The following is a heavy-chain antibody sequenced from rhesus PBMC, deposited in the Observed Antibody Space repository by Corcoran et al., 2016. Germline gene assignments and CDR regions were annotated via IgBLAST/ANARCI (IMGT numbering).Heavy chain of an antibody. J-gene: IGHJ4*01. CDR3: ALYNWNDGYFDY. D-gene: IGHD1-7*02. Sequence: QVTLKESGHALVKPTQTLTLTCTFSGFSLTTSGMGVGCIRQPQGKALEWLALFYWDDGNRYSTSLKSSLTISKDTSKNQVVLTMTNMDPVDTATYYCALYNWNDGYFDYWGQGVLVTVSS. CDR1: GFSLTTSGMG. CDR2: FYWDDGN. V-gene: IGHV2-174*01.